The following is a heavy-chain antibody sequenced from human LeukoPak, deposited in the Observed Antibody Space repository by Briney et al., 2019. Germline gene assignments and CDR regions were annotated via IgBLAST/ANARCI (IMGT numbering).Heavy chain of an antibody. D-gene: IGHD3-22*01. J-gene: IGHJ4*02. Sequence: SETLSLTCTVSGGSISSYYWSWIRQPAGPGLERIGRIYTSGSTNYNPSPKSRITMSVDTSKNQFSLKLSSVTAADTAVYYCARGGCSGYLNYWGQGTLVTVSS. CDR1: GGSISSYY. CDR3: ARGGCSGYLNY. CDR2: IYTSGST. V-gene: IGHV4-4*07.